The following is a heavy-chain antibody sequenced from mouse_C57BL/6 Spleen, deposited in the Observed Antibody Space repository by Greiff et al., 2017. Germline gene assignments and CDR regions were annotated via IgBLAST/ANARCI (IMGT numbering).Heavy chain of an antibody. J-gene: IGHJ1*03. V-gene: IGHV1-82*01. CDR3: ARVQFITTVVDWYFDV. CDR1: GYAFSSSW. Sequence: VQLQQSGPELVKPGASVKISCKASGYAFSSSWMNWVKQRPGKGLEWIGRIYPGDGDTNYNGKFKGKATLTADKSSSTAYMQLSSLTSEDSAVYFCARVQFITTVVDWYFDVWGTGTTVTVSS. D-gene: IGHD1-1*01. CDR2: IYPGDGDT.